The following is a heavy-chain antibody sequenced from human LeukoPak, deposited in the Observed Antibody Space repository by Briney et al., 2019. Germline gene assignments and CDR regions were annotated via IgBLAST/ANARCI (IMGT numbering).Heavy chain of an antibody. CDR1: GFTFSSYA. CDR3: VKGWVYSYGYFDY. CDR2: VNNNGYST. Sequence: GGSLRLSCAASGFTFSSYAMSWVRQAPGKGLEWVSTVNNNGYSTLYADSVKDRFTISRDNSKNTLYLQMSSLRTEDTALYYCVKGWVYSYGYFDYWGQGTLVTVSS. D-gene: IGHD5-18*01. V-gene: IGHV3-23*01. J-gene: IGHJ4*02.